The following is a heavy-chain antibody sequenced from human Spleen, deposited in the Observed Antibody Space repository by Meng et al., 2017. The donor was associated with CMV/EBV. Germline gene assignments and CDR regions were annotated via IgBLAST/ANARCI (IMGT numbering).Heavy chain of an antibody. CDR3: ARSSFMVVIAIAYNWFDP. V-gene: IGHV1-69*10. D-gene: IGHD2-21*01. J-gene: IGHJ5*02. CDR2: IIPILGIA. CDR1: GYTFTSYG. Sequence: SVKVSCKASGYTFTSYGISWVRQAPGQGLEWMGGIIPILGIANYAQKFQGRVTITADKSTSTAYMELSSLRSEDTAVYYCARSSFMVVIAIAYNWFDPWGQGTLVTVSS.